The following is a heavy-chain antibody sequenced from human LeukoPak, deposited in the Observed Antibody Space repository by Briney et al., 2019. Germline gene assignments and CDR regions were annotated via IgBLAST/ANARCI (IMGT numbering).Heavy chain of an antibody. CDR1: GYTFTNYY. Sequence: SVKVSCKASGYTFTNYYMNWVRQAPGQGLEWMGGIIPIFGTANYAQKFQGRVTITADESTSTAYMELSSLRSEDTAVYYCARNAVLRYFDAHLNWFDPWGQGTLVTVSS. CDR2: IIPIFGTA. CDR3: ARNAVLRYFDAHLNWFDP. V-gene: IGHV1-69*13. J-gene: IGHJ5*02. D-gene: IGHD3-9*01.